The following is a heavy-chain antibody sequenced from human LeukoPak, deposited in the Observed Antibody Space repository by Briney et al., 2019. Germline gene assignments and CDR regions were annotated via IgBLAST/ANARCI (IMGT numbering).Heavy chain of an antibody. CDR1: GGSISSGGYY. Sequence: SETLSLTCTVSGGSISSGGYYWSWLRQHPGKGLEWIGYIYYSGSTYYNPSLQSRVTISVDTSKDQFSLQLSSVTAADTAVYYCASVSSYGDDYWGQGTLVTVSS. CDR3: ASVSSYGDDY. V-gene: IGHV4-31*03. J-gene: IGHJ4*02. D-gene: IGHD4-17*01. CDR2: IYYSGST.